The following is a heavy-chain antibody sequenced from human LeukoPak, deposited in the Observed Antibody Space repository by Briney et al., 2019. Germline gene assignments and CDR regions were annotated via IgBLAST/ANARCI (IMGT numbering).Heavy chain of an antibody. D-gene: IGHD2-2*02. CDR2: MYHSGST. CDR3: ARCSSTSCYMSDY. CDR1: GYSISSGYY. Sequence: SETLSLTCTVSGYSISSGYYCGWIRQPPGKGLEWIGSMYHSGSTYYNPSLKSRVTISVDTSKNQFSLKVSSVTAAGTAVYYCARCSSTSCYMSDYWGQGTLVTVSS. V-gene: IGHV4-38-2*02. J-gene: IGHJ4*02.